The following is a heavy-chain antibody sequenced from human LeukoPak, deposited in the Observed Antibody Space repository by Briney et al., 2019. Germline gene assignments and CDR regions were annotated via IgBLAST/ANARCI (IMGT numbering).Heavy chain of an antibody. V-gene: IGHV4-31*03. Sequence: PSETLSLTCTVSGGSISSGGYYWSWIRQHPGKGLEWIGYIYYSGSTYYNPSLKSRVTISVDTSKNQFSLKLSSVTAAATAVYYCARDRGVGTSGFAFDIWGQGTMVTVSS. CDR3: ARDRGVGTSGFAFDI. CDR1: GGSISSGGYY. J-gene: IGHJ3*02. D-gene: IGHD1-26*01. CDR2: IYYSGST.